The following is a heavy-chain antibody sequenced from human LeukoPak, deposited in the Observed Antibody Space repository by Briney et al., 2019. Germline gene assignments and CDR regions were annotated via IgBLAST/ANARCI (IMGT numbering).Heavy chain of an antibody. V-gene: IGHV3-74*01. J-gene: IGHJ4*02. CDR3: VRGNDYYFDR. CDR2: LNPDGTYT. CDR1: GFTFSSYW. D-gene: IGHD1-1*01. Sequence: GGSLRLSCAASGFTFSSYWMHWVRQAPGKGPVWVSRLNPDGTYTTYADSVKGRFSISRDNAKNTLYLQMNSLRAEDTAVYYCVRGNDYYFDRWGQGTLVTVSS.